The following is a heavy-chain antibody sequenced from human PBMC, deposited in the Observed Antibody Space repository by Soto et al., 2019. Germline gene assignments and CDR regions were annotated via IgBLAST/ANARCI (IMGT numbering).Heavy chain of an antibody. J-gene: IGHJ3*02. CDR3: AKSRRSGNDAFDI. V-gene: IGHV3-30*18. Sequence: GGSLRLSCAASGFTFSSYGMHWVRQAPGKGLEWVAVISYDGSNKYYADSVKGRFTISRDNSKNTLYLQMNSLRAEDTAVYYCAKSRRSGNDAFDIWGQGTMVTVSS. D-gene: IGHD3-3*01. CDR1: GFTFSSYG. CDR2: ISYDGSNK.